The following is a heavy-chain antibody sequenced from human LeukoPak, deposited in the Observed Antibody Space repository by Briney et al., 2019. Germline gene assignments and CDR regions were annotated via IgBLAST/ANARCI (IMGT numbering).Heavy chain of an antibody. CDR3: ATAAAAKARGYYYYMDV. Sequence: GGSLRLSCAASGFTFSSYWMSWVRQAPGKGLEWVANIKQDGSEKYYVDSVKGRFTISRDNAKNSLYLQMNSLRAEDTAVYYCATAAAAKARGYYYYMDVWGKGTTVTVSS. D-gene: IGHD6-13*01. V-gene: IGHV3-7*01. J-gene: IGHJ6*03. CDR1: GFTFSSYW. CDR2: IKQDGSEK.